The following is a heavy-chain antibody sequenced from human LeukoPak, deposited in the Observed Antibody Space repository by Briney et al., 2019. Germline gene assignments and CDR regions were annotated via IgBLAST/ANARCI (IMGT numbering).Heavy chain of an antibody. CDR3: ARADWGGASCSFGY. CDR1: GFTFSDYY. CDR2: ISSSGSTI. V-gene: IGHV3-11*01. Sequence: GGSLRLSCAASGFTFSDYYMSWIRQAPGKGLEWVSYISSSGSTIYYADSVKGRFTSSMDTAKNSLYLQMNSLRAEDTAVYYCARADWGGASCSFGYWGQGTLVTVSS. D-gene: IGHD2-2*01. J-gene: IGHJ4*02.